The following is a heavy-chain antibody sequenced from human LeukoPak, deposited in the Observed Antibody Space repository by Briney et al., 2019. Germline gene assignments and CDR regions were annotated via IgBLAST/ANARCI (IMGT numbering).Heavy chain of an antibody. CDR1: GYTLTELS. V-gene: IGHV1-24*01. CDR3: ATRYYDSSGYYYYFDY. D-gene: IGHD3-22*01. J-gene: IGHJ4*02. CDR2: FDPEDGET. Sequence: AASVKVSCKVSGYTLTELSMHWVRQAPGKGLEWMGLFDPEDGETIYAQKFQGRVTMTEDTSTDTAYMELSSLRSEDTAVYYCATRYYDSSGYYYYFDYWGQGTLVTVSS.